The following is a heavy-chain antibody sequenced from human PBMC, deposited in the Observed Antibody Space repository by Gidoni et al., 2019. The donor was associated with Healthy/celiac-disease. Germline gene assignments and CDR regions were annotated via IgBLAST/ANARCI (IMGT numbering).Heavy chain of an antibody. V-gene: IGHV1-2*04. CDR3: ARVTGPIELELHHDYYGMDV. J-gene: IGHJ6*02. CDR2: INPNSGGT. D-gene: IGHD1-7*01. CDR1: GYTFTGDY. Sequence: QVQLVQSGAEVKKPGASVKVSCRASGYTFTGDYLHWVRRAPGQGLEWMGWINPNSGGTNYAQKFQGWVTMTRDTSISTAYMELSRLRSDDTAVYYCARVTGPIELELHHDYYGMDVWGQGTTVTVSS.